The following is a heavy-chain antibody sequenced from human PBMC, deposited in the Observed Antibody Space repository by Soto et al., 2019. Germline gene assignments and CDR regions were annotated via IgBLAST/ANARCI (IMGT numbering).Heavy chain of an antibody. V-gene: IGHV1-69*01. CDR1: GASFRTDA. Sequence: QVQLVQSGTEVKNPGSSVRVSCKASGASFRTDAISWVRQAPGQGLEWMGRLVPVFGTTNFAQRFQGRVTITADESTRTAYMDLSSLRSDDTAVYYCARSRATTVVFDIWGQGTIDTVSS. CDR3: ARSRATTVVFDI. CDR2: LVPVFGTT. J-gene: IGHJ3*02. D-gene: IGHD4-17*01.